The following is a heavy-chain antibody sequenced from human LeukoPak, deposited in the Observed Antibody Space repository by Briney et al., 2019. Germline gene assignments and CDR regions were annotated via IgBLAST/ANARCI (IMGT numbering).Heavy chain of an antibody. CDR3: ARPALYGSGSYYPPFGD. D-gene: IGHD3-10*01. CDR2: IIPIFGTA. Sequence: SVKVSCKASGGTFSSYAISWVRQAPGQGLEWMGGIIPIFGTANYAQKFQGRVTITTDESTSTAYMELSSLRSEDTAVYYCARPALYGSGSYYPPFGDWGQGTLVTVSS. V-gene: IGHV1-69*05. J-gene: IGHJ4*02. CDR1: GGTFSSYA.